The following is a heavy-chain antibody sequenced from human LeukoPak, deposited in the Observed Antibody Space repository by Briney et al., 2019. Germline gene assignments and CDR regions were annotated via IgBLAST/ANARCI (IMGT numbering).Heavy chain of an antibody. J-gene: IGHJ4*02. CDR3: ARGLGYCTSTTCLLPFDY. CDR1: GFTVSTYY. CDR2: IYSGGST. D-gene: IGHD2-2*01. V-gene: IGHV3-53*01. Sequence: GGSLRLSCAASGFTVSTYYMTWVCQAPGKGLECVSVIYSGGSTYYADSVKGRFTVSRDNSKNTLYLQMNSLRAEDTAMYYCARGLGYCTSTTCLLPFDYWGQGTLVTVSS.